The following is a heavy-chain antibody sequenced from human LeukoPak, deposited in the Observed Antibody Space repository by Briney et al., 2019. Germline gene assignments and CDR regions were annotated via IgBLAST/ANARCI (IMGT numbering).Heavy chain of an antibody. CDR1: GFTFSSYW. CDR3: VSPISRHDAFDI. Sequence: PGGSLRLSCAASGFTFSSYWMHWVRQAPGKGLVWVSRINSDGSGTIYADSVKGRFTISRDNAKNTLYLQMNSLRAEDTAVYYCVSPISRHDAFDIWGQGTMVTVSS. J-gene: IGHJ3*02. CDR2: INSDGSGT. V-gene: IGHV3-74*01.